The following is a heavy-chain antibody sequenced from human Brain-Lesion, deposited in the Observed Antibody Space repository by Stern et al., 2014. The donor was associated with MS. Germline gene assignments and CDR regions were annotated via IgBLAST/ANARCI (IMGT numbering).Heavy chain of an antibody. CDR3: ATLSPGAGGNYYRHFDY. V-gene: IGHV1-24*01. J-gene: IGHJ4*02. CDR1: GYTLTELS. D-gene: IGHD1-26*01. CDR2: FDPDDGET. Sequence: DQLVESGAEVKKPGASVKVSCKVSGYTLTELSMHWVRQAPRKGLEWMGGFDPDDGETIYAQKFQGRVTMTEDTSTDTAYMELSSLRSEDTAVYCCATLSPGAGGNYYRHFDYWGQGTLVTVSS.